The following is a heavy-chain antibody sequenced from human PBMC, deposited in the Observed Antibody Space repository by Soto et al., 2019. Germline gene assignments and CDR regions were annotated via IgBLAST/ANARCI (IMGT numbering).Heavy chain of an antibody. V-gene: IGHV6-1*01. CDR1: GERASSNSAT. Sequence: SQTLSLTCAISGERASSNSATSNCIMQSPSKGPEWLARTYYRSMWYHDYAVSVKSRISINPDTSKNQFSLQLNSVTPDDTAVYYCARVCNVGSCYSGVHDAFDNWGQGTMVTVPS. CDR3: ARVCNVGSCYSGVHDAFDN. CDR2: TYYRSMWYH. D-gene: IGHD2-15*01. J-gene: IGHJ3*02.